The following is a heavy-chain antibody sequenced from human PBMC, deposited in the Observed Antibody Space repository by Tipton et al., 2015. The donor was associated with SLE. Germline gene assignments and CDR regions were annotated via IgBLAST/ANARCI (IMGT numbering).Heavy chain of an antibody. V-gene: IGHV4-61*01. CDR1: GYPISRGFF. CDR2: IYYTGST. D-gene: IGHD3-9*01. Sequence: TLSLTCTVSGYPISRGFFWAWIRQPPGKGLEWIAYIYYTGSTDYNPSLKSRVSIAADTSKKQFSLRLSSVTTADTAVYYCAGELTGYSYWGQGTLVTVSS. J-gene: IGHJ4*02. CDR3: AGELTGYSY.